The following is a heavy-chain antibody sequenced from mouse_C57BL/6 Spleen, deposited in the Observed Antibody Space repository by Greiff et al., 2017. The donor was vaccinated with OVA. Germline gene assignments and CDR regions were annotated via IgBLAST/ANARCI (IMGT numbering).Heavy chain of an antibody. J-gene: IGHJ2*01. Sequence: EVKLEESGGGLVKPGGSLKLSCAASGFTFSSYAMSWVRQTPEKRLEWVATISDGGSYTYYPDNVKGRFPISRDNAKNNLYLQMSHLKSEDTAMYYCARVEGSSYYFDYWGQGTTLTVSS. CDR3: ARVEGSSYYFDY. CDR1: GFTFSSYA. D-gene: IGHD1-1*01. V-gene: IGHV5-4*03. CDR2: ISDGGSYT.